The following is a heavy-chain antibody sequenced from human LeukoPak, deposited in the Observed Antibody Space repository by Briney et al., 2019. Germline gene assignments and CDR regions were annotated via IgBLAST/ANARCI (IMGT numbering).Heavy chain of an antibody. J-gene: IGHJ3*02. CDR2: IKSKTDGGTT. Sequence: GGSLRLSCAASGFTFSNAWMSWVRQAPGKGLEWVGRIKSKTDGGTTDYAAPVKGGFTISRDDSKNTLYLQMNSLKTEDTAVYYCTTPSGSYGFDAFDIWGQGTMVTVSS. V-gene: IGHV3-15*01. D-gene: IGHD1-26*01. CDR1: GFTFSNAW. CDR3: TTPSGSYGFDAFDI.